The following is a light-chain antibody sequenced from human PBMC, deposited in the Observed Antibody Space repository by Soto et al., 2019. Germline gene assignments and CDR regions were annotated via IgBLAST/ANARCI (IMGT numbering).Light chain of an antibody. J-gene: IGKJ1*01. CDR1: QDISNY. CDR2: DAS. V-gene: IGKV1-33*01. CDR3: QQYDNLLRT. Sequence: DIPMTQSPSSLSASVGDRVTITCQARQDISNYLNWYQQKPGKAPKLLIYDASNLETGVPSRFSGSGSGTDFTFTISSLQPEDIATYYCQQYDNLLRTFGQGTKVEIK.